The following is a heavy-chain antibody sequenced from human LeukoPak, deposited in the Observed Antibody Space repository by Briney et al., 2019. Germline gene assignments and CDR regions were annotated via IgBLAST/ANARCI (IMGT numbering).Heavy chain of an antibody. V-gene: IGHV1-18*01. CDR3: ARDQFRQQLASGAFDY. CDR1: GYTFTSYG. CDR2: ISAYNGNT. D-gene: IGHD6-13*01. Sequence: ASVKVSCKASGYTFTSYGISWVRQAPGQGLEWMGWISAYNGNTNYAQKLQGRVTMTTDTSTSTAYMELRSLRSDDTAVYYCARDQFRQQLASGAFDYWGQGTLVTVSS. J-gene: IGHJ4*02.